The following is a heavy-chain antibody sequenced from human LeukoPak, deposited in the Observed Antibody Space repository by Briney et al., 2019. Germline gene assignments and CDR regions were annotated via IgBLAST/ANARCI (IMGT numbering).Heavy chain of an antibody. Sequence: GGSLRLSCAASGFTFSSYGIHWVRQAPGKGLEWVAVVSSDGSIKYYADSVKGRFTISRDTSKNTVYLQMNSLGAEDTAFYYCARGYSSSWLGYFDYWGQGTLVTVSS. CDR1: GFTFSSYG. J-gene: IGHJ4*02. CDR2: VSSDGSIK. V-gene: IGHV3-30*03. CDR3: ARGYSSSWLGYFDY. D-gene: IGHD6-13*01.